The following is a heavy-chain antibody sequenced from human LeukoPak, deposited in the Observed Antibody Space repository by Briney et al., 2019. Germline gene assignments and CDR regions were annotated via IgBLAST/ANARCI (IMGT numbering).Heavy chain of an antibody. CDR2: VSTSGDTT. CDR3: ASRFDL. V-gene: IGHV3-48*04. J-gene: IGHJ2*01. Sequence: GGSLRFSCAASGFSFSSNSMNWVRQAPGKGLEWISYVSTSGDTTHYADSVKGRFTISRDNAKNSLYLQMNSLRAEDTAVYYCASRFDLWGRGTLVTVSS. CDR1: GFSFSSNS.